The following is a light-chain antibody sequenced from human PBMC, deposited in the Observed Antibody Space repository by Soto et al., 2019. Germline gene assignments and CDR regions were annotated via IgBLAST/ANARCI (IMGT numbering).Light chain of an antibody. CDR3: GTWDSSLRNSV. CDR1: SPNVGNNF. V-gene: IGLV1-51*01. CDR2: ENN. Sequence: QSVLTQPPSVSAAPGQRVTISCSGSSPNVGNNFVSWYQHLPGTAPRLLMPENNKRPSGIAGRFSGSKSSTSATLNITGLQTGEDADYYCGTWDSSLRNSVFGTGTKLTVL. J-gene: IGLJ1*01.